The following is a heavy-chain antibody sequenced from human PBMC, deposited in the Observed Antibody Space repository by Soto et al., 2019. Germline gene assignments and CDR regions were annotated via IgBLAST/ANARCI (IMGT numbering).Heavy chain of an antibody. D-gene: IGHD3-10*01. Sequence: QVQLVASGGGVVQPGRSLSLSCAASGFTLSGHGLHWVRQAPGKGLEWVAVVTHDGTERHYPDSVKGRFTITRDISKNTFYLQMNSLRVEETAMYYCAREKNSGYYRTVDYWGQGTLVTVSS. CDR2: VTHDGTER. CDR3: AREKNSGYYRTVDY. V-gene: IGHV3-30*03. CDR1: GFTLSGHG. J-gene: IGHJ4*02.